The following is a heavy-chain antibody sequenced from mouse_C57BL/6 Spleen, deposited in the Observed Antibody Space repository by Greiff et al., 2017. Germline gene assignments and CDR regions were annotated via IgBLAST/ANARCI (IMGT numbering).Heavy chain of an antibody. V-gene: IGHV7-3*01. J-gene: IGHJ2*01. Sequence: EVNVVESGGGLVPPGGSLSLSCAASGFTFTDYYMSWVRQPPGKALEWLGFLRNKANGYTTEYSAFVKGRFTSSSDNSQSILYLQMNALRAEDSATYYGARSLSNWDEGYFDYWGQGTTLTVSS. CDR1: GFTFTDYY. CDR3: ARSLSNWDEGYFDY. CDR2: LRNKANGYTT. D-gene: IGHD4-1*01.